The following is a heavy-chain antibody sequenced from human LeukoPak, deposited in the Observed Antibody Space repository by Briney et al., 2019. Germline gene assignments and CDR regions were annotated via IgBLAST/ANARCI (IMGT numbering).Heavy chain of an antibody. CDR3: ARGALDFDY. J-gene: IGHJ4*02. Sequence: GGSLRLSCAASGFTFSRYAMSWVRQAPGKGLEWVSAISGSGGTTYYADSVKGRFTISRDNAKNSLYLHMNSLKDEDTAVYYCARGALDFDYWGQGTLVTVSS. V-gene: IGHV3-23*01. CDR2: ISGSGGTT. CDR1: GFTFSRYA.